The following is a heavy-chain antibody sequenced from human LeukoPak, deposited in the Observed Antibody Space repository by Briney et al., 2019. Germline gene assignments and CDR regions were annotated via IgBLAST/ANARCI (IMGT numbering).Heavy chain of an antibody. J-gene: IGHJ4*02. Sequence: PGGSLRLSCAASGFTVSSNYMSWVRQAPGKGLEWVSVIYSGGSTYYADSVKGRFTISRDNSKNTLYLQMNSLRAEDTAVYYCAREAQNSGYDSRDYYFDYWGQGTLVTDSS. CDR1: GFTVSSNY. V-gene: IGHV3-53*01. CDR2: IYSGGST. D-gene: IGHD5-12*01. CDR3: AREAQNSGYDSRDYYFDY.